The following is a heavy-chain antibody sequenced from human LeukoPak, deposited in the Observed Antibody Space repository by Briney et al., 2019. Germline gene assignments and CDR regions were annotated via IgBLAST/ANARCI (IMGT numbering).Heavy chain of an antibody. Sequence: ASVKVSCKVSGYTLTELSMHWVRQAPGKGLEWMVGFDPEDGETIYAQKFQGRVTMTEDTSTDTAYMELSSMRSEDTAVYYCATWGMGYCSGGSCYSGSIFVDYWGQGTLVTVSS. CDR2: FDPEDGET. CDR1: GYTLTELS. V-gene: IGHV1-24*01. D-gene: IGHD2-15*01. CDR3: ATWGMGYCSGGSCYSGSIFVDY. J-gene: IGHJ4*02.